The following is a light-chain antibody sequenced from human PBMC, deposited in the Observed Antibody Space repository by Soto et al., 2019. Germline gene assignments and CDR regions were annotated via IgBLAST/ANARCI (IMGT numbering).Light chain of an antibody. CDR3: QQGFSSLWT. CDR2: GAS. Sequence: DIQMTQSPSSLSASVGDRVTINCRANQTIDNYVNWYQLRPGRGPKLLIYGASTLQTGVTSRFSGSGSGTEFALTIDSLQPEDFGTYSCQQGFSSLWTFGQGTQVE. CDR1: QTIDNY. J-gene: IGKJ1*01. V-gene: IGKV1-39*01.